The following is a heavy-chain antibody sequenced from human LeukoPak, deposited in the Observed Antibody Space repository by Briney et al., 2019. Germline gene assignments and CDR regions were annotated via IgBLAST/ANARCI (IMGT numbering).Heavy chain of an antibody. Sequence: SETLSLTCTVSGDSISSYYWSWIRQPPGKGLEWIGYIYNSGSTKYNPSLKSRVTISIDTSKNQFSLKVNSVTAADTAVYYCARGGTSALEWFGPWGQGTPVTVSS. J-gene: IGHJ5*02. CDR3: ARGGTSALEWFGP. CDR1: GDSISSYY. CDR2: IYNSGST. D-gene: IGHD3-3*01. V-gene: IGHV4-59*01.